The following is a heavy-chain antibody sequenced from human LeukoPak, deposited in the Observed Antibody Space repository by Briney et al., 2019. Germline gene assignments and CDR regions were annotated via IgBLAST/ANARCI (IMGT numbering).Heavy chain of an antibody. Sequence: PGGSLRLSCAASGFTVNTNYMSWVRQAPGKGLEWVSVIYSGGNTYYADSVKGRFIISRDRSKNTLYLQMNSLRAEDSAVYYCARGPNGWCPEGYYYHGMDVWGQGTTVTVSS. CDR2: IYSGGNT. D-gene: IGHD6-19*01. J-gene: IGHJ6*02. V-gene: IGHV3-53*01. CDR1: GFTVNTNY. CDR3: ARGPNGWCPEGYYYHGMDV.